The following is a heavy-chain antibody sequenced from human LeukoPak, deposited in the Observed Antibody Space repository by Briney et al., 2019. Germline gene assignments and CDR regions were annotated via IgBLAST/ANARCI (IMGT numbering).Heavy chain of an antibody. CDR3: ARVSHFSHFDY. Sequence: PSETLSLTCTVSGGSTNSSTSYWAWVRQPPGKGLEWIGTIFYSGSTYYNPSLKSRVTISVDSSNNHFSLRLKSVTAADSAIYYRARVSHFSHFDYWGQGTLATVSS. CDR1: GGSTNSSTSY. V-gene: IGHV4-39*07. CDR2: IFYSGST. J-gene: IGHJ4*02.